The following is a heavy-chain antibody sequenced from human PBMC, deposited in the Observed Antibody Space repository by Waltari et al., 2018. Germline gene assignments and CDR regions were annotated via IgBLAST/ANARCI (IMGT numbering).Heavy chain of an antibody. Sequence: EVQLVGSGGGLIQPGGSLRLSCASSGVTVSSNYMSCVRQAPGKGLGWVSVIFSGGSTYKEDSVKVRFTSTRDNAKNTLYLQINSRRAEDTAVYYCARAQPRYEFWSGYHYYDGMDVWGQGTTVTVSS. CDR2: IFSGGST. CDR3: ARAQPRYEFWSGYHYYDGMDV. D-gene: IGHD3-3*01. V-gene: IGHV3-53*01. J-gene: IGHJ6*02. CDR1: GVTVSSNY.